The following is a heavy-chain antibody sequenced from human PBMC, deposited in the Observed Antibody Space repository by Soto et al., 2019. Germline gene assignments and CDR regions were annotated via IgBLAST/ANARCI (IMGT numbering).Heavy chain of an antibody. J-gene: IGHJ4*02. CDR1: GYTLTELS. V-gene: IGHV1-24*01. Sequence: QVQLVQSGAEVKKPGASVKVSCKVSGYTLTELSMHWVRQAPGKGLEWMGGFDPEDGETIYAQKFQGRVTMTEDTYTATADTELSCRRSEGKAVYYCATGGVDTAMLRGYYFDYWGQGTLVTVSS. D-gene: IGHD5-18*01. CDR3: ATGGVDTAMLRGYYFDY. CDR2: FDPEDGET.